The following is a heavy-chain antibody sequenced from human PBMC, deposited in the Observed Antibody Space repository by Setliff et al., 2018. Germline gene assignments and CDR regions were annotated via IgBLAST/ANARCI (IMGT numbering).Heavy chain of an antibody. CDR1: GASINSGTYY. D-gene: IGHD1-26*01. J-gene: IGHJ4*02. CDR2: IHYSGTT. CDR3: ARTGTYRYFDY. V-gene: IGHV4-39*01. Sequence: PSETLSLTCTVSGASINSGTYYWAWIRQPPGKGLEWIGRIHYSGTTYYNASLKSRVTMSVDTSKNQFSLKLSSVTAADTAVYYCARTGTYRYFDYWGQGTQVTVSS.